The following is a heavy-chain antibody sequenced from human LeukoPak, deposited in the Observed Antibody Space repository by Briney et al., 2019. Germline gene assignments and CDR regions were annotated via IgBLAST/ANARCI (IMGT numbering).Heavy chain of an antibody. D-gene: IGHD3-22*01. CDR3: ARELGTMIVVVITQVGRFDP. J-gene: IGHJ5*02. CDR2: IIPIFGTA. CDR1: GGTFSSYA. Sequence: SVKVSCKASGGTFSSYAISWVRQAPGQGLEWMGRIIPIFGTANYAQKFQGRVTITTDESTSTAYMELSSLRSEDTAVYYCARELGTMIVVVITQVGRFDPWGQGTLVTVSS. V-gene: IGHV1-69*05.